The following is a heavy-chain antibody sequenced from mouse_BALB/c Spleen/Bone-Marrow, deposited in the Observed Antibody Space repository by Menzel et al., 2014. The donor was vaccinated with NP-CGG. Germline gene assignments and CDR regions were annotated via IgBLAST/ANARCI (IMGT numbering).Heavy chain of an antibody. CDR2: IWAGGST. D-gene: IGHD1-1*01. J-gene: IGHJ3*01. Sequence: VKLQESGPGLVAPSQSLSITCTVSEFSLTSYGVHWVRQPPGKGLEWLGVIWAGGSTNYNSALMSRLSIGKDNSKSQVFLKMNSLQTDDTAMYYCARGGSSRAWFAYWGQGTLVTVSA. CDR1: EFSLTSYG. V-gene: IGHV2-9*02. CDR3: ARGGSSRAWFAY.